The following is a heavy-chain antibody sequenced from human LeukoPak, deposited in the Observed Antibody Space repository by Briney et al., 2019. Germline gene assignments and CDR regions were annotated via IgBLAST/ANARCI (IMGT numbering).Heavy chain of an antibody. CDR2: INPGGTNT. CDR3: VPYNRNYPNY. Sequence: GGSLRLSCAAAGFTFSNYWMHWVRQAPGKGLVWVSRINPGGTNTAYADSVKGRFTISRDNAKNTLYMQMNGLRVDDTAVYYCVPYNRNYPNYWGKGTLVTVSS. V-gene: IGHV3-74*01. D-gene: IGHD1-7*01. CDR1: GFTFSNYW. J-gene: IGHJ4*02.